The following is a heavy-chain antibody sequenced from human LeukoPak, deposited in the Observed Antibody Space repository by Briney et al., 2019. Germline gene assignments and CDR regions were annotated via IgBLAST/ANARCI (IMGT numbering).Heavy chain of an antibody. CDR1: GFTVSSDY. V-gene: IGHV3-66*01. CDR2: IYSGGST. CDR3: ATEDYVWGSYRSSGSD. J-gene: IGHJ4*02. D-gene: IGHD3-16*02. Sequence: GGSLRLSCAASGFTVSSDYMSWVRQAPGEGLEWVSVIYSGGSTYYADSVKGRFTISSDNSKNTLYLQMNSLRAEDTAVYYCATEDYVWGSYRSSGSDWGQGTLVTVSS.